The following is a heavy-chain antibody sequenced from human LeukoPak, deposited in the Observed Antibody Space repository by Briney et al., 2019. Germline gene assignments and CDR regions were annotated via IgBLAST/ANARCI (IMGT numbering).Heavy chain of an antibody. Sequence: PSDTLSLTCTVSGGSINTYYWSWIRQLAGKGLEWIGRIYSGGNTNYSPSLKSRVTMSVDTSKNQFSLKLTSVTAADTAVYYCARDYYDSSGSGYYDYFDFWGQGTLVTVSS. CDR3: ARDYYDSSGSGYYDYFDF. CDR1: GGSINTYY. CDR2: IYSGGNT. D-gene: IGHD3-22*01. V-gene: IGHV4-4*07. J-gene: IGHJ4*02.